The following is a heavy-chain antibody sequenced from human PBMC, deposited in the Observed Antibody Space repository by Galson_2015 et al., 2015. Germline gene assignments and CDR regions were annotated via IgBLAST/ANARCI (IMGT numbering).Heavy chain of an antibody. V-gene: IGHV1-2*06. CDR2: ISPDRGGT. CDR1: GYTFRDYY. D-gene: IGHD2-15*01. CDR3: ARGERYCSVGGCYSVDY. Sequence: SVKVSCKASGYTFRDYYIHWVRQAPGEGLEWMGRISPDRGGTNIARKFHGRVAMTWDTSIRTAYMELRSLRFDETAVYYCARGERYCSVGGCYSVDYWGQGTLVAASA. J-gene: IGHJ4*02.